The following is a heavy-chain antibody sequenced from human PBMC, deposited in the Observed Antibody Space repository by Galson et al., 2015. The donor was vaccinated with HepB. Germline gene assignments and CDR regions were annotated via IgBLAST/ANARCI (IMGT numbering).Heavy chain of an antibody. J-gene: IGHJ4*02. CDR3: ARGNSSASPLDY. D-gene: IGHD6-25*01. CDR2: IKQDGSEK. Sequence: SLRLSCAASGFTFSSYWMSWVRQAPGRGLEWVANIKQDGSEKYYVDSVKGRFTISRDNAKNSLYLQMNSLRAEDTAVYYCARGNSSASPLDYWGQGTLVTVSS. V-gene: IGHV3-7*03. CDR1: GFTFSSYW.